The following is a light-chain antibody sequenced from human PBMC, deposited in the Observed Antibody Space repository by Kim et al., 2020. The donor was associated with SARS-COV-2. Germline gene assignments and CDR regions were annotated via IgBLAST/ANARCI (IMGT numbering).Light chain of an antibody. Sequence: DIQMTQSPSSLSASVGDRVTITRRASQDISRYLNWYQQKPGKASKLLIYTASSLQSGVPSRFTGSGSETDFTLTITSLQPEDFATYYCQQTSRAPRTFGQGTKVDIK. CDR2: TAS. CDR3: QQTSRAPRT. CDR1: QDISRY. J-gene: IGKJ1*01. V-gene: IGKV1-39*01.